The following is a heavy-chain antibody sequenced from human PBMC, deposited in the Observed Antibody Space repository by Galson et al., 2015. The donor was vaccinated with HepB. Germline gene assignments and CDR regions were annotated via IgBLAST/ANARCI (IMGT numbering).Heavy chain of an antibody. J-gene: IGHJ4*02. V-gene: IGHV3-9*01. CDR2: VSWNSDSI. CDR3: VKDYDRMQLWSHFDF. CDR1: GFTFDDYA. Sequence: SLRLSCAASGFTFDDYAMHWVRQRPGRGLEWVSGVSWNSDSIGYADSVKGRFTVSRDNAKKFLYLQMNSLRPDDTAKYHCVKDYDRMQLWSHFDFWGQGTLATVSS. D-gene: IGHD3-10*01.